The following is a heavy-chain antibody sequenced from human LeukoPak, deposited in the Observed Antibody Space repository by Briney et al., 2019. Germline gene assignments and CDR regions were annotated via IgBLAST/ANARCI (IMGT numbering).Heavy chain of an antibody. CDR2: ISGSGGST. D-gene: IGHD6-19*01. CDR1: GFTFSSYA. V-gene: IGHV3-23*01. Sequence: AGGSLRLSCAASGFTFSSYAMSWVRQAPGKGLEWVSAISGSGGSTYYADSVKGRFTIARDNSKNTLHLQMNSLRDEDTAVYYCAKEAVAGDNFDYWGQGTLVTVSS. J-gene: IGHJ4*02. CDR3: AKEAVAGDNFDY.